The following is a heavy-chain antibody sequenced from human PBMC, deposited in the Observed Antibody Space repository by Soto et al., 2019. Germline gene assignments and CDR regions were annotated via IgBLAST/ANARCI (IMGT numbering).Heavy chain of an antibody. V-gene: IGHV6-1*01. CDR3: ARDLEYSSSPTVGDYYYGMDV. CDR2: TYYRSKWYN. J-gene: IGHJ6*02. Sequence: PSQTLSLTCAISGDSVSSNSAAWNWIRQSPSRGLEWLGRTYYRSKWYNDYAVSVKSRITINPDTSKNQFSLQLNSVTPEDTAVYYCARDLEYSSSPTVGDYYYGMDVWGQGTTVTVSS. D-gene: IGHD6-6*01. CDR1: GDSVSSNSAA.